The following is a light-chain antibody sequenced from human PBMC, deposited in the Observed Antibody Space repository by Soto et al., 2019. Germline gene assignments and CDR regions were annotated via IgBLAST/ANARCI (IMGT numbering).Light chain of an antibody. CDR3: SSYTSSRTRV. CDR1: TSDVGGYNY. J-gene: IGLJ2*01. CDR2: DVS. V-gene: IGLV2-14*01. Sequence: QSVLTQPASVSASPGQSITISCTGSTSDVGGYNYVSWYQQHPGKAPKLMIYDVSNRPSGVSNRFSGSKSGNTASLTISGLQAEYEADYYCSSYTSSRTRVFGGWTKVTVL.